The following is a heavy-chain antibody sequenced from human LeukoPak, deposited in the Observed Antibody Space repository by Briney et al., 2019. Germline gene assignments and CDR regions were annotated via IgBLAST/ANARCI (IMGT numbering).Heavy chain of an antibody. CDR2: IIGRGGST. J-gene: IGHJ5*02. V-gene: IGHV3-23*01. D-gene: IGHD4-17*01. Sequence: GSLRLSSPAPGFAFSSYAMSWVRPAPGKGLEWGSAIIGRGGSTYYADSVKGRFTISRDNSKNSLYLQMNSLRGEDTAVYYFAKDDYCDLNWFDPWGQGTLVTVSS. CDR3: AKDDYCDLNWFDP. CDR1: GFAFSSYA.